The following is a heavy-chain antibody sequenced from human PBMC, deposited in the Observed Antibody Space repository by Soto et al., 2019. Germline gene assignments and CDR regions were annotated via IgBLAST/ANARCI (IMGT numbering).Heavy chain of an antibody. J-gene: IGHJ5*02. Sequence: PSETLSLTGTVSGGSISSGDYYWSWIRKPPGKGLEWIGYIYYSGSTYYNPSLKSRVTISVDTSKNQFSLKLSSVTAADTAVYSFARDVTMRPGWFDPWGQGTLVTVSS. CDR1: GGSISSGDYY. D-gene: IGHD3-22*01. CDR2: IYYSGST. V-gene: IGHV4-30-4*01. CDR3: ARDVTMRPGWFDP.